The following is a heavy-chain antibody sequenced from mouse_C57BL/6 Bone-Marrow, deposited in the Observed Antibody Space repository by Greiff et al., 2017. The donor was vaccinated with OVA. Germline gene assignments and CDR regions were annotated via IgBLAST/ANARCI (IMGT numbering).Heavy chain of an antibody. V-gene: IGHV1-42*01. Sequence: EVQLQQSGPELVKPGASVKISCKASGYSFTGYYMNWVKQSPEKSLEWIGEINPSTGGTTYNQKFKAKATLTVDKSSSTAYMQLKSLTSEDSAVYYCGVLRHEVYFDYWGQGTTLTVSS. CDR1: GYSFTGYY. D-gene: IGHD1-1*01. J-gene: IGHJ2*01. CDR2: INPSTGGT. CDR3: GVLRHEVYFDY.